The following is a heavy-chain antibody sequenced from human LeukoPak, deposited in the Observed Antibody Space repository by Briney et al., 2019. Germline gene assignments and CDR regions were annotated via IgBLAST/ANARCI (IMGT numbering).Heavy chain of an antibody. D-gene: IGHD1-14*01. V-gene: IGHV1-18*01. CDR1: GYTFTSYG. CDR3: ARGYLDYFDY. Sequence: ASVKVSCKASGYTFTSYGISWVRQAPGQGLEWMGWISAYNGNTNYAQKFQGRVTMTRDTSISTAYMELSRLRSDDTAVYYCARGYLDYFDYWGQGTLVTVSS. CDR2: ISAYNGNT. J-gene: IGHJ4*02.